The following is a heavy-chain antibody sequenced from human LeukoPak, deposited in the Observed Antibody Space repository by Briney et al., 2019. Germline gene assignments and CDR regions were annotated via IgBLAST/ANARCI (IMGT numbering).Heavy chain of an antibody. J-gene: IGHJ4*02. D-gene: IGHD4-17*01. Sequence: PGGSLRLSCAASGFTFSIHWMTWVRQAPGKGLEWVATIKPDGNDKYFVDSVKGRFTVSRDNSKNTLYLQMNSLRAEDTAVYYCAKTQTTVTTYGDYWGQGTLVTVSS. CDR3: AKTQTTVTTYGDY. CDR1: GFTFSIHW. CDR2: IKPDGNDK. V-gene: IGHV3-7*01.